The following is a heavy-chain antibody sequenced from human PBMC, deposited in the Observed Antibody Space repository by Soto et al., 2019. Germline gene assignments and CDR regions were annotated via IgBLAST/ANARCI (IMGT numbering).Heavy chain of an antibody. D-gene: IGHD3-9*01. CDR3: ARFSDWLISYSFDY. Sequence: GGSLRLSCAVSGFNFREFYMSWIRQAPGKLLEWISYIGDSGSPIYYADSVRGRFTTSRDNAKNSLYLQMNRLRAEDTAVYYCARFSDWLISYSFDYWGQGALVHVSP. V-gene: IGHV3-11*01. J-gene: IGHJ4*02. CDR1: GFNFREFY. CDR2: IGDSGSPI.